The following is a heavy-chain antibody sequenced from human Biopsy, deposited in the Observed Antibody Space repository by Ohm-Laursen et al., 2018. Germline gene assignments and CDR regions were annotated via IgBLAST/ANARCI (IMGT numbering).Heavy chain of an antibody. CDR2: ISYSGIT. V-gene: IGHV4-59*08. CDR3: ARLPHGDYRYNFDY. Sequence: SETLSLTCTVSGGSTSSSYWTWVRQPPGKGLEWIGYISYSGITNYNASLKSRLTISIDTSKNQFSLKLTSVTVADTAVYYCARLPHGDYRYNFDYWGQGTLVTVSS. D-gene: IGHD4-17*01. CDR1: GGSTSSSY. J-gene: IGHJ4*02.